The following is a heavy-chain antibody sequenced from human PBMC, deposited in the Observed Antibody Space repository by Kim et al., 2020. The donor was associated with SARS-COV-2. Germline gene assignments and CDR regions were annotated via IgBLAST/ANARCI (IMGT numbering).Heavy chain of an antibody. V-gene: IGHV3-43*01. CDR2: ISWDGGST. Sequence: GGSLRLSCAASGFTFDDYTMHWVRQAPGKGLEWVSLISWDGGSTYYADSVKGRFTISRDNSKNSLYLQMNSLRTEDTALYYCAKDSTMVRGVTLAHYYYMDAWGKGTTVTAS. CDR1: GFTFDDYT. CDR3: AKDSTMVRGVTLAHYYYMDA. D-gene: IGHD3-10*01. J-gene: IGHJ6*03.